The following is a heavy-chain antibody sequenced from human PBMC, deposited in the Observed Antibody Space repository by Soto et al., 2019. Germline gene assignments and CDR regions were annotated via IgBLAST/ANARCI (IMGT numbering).Heavy chain of an antibody. CDR3: ATWHEREHAYDV. CDR1: GLTISGKKY. D-gene: IGHD1-1*01. CDR2: LYDGDGS. V-gene: IGHV3-53*01. Sequence: GGSLRLSCAAFGLTISGKKYVAWVRQAPGKGLEWVSALYDGDGSFYADSVKGRFTTSSDSSKTTVYLQINDLRPDDTAVYYCATWHEREHAYDVWGQGTTVTVSS. J-gene: IGHJ3*01.